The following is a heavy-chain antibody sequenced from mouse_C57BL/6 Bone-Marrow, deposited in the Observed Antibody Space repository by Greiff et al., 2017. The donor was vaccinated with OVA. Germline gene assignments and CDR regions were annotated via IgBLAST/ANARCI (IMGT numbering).Heavy chain of an antibody. V-gene: IGHV1-15*01. CDR1: GYTFTDYE. Sequence: VHLVESGAELVRPGASVTLSCKASGYTFTDYEMHWVKQTPVHGLEWIGAFDPETGGTAYNQKFKGKAILTADKSSSTAYMELRSLTSEDSAVYYCTRGGYDGDWYFDVWGTGTTVTVSS. CDR2: FDPETGGT. J-gene: IGHJ1*03. D-gene: IGHD2-2*01. CDR3: TRGGYDGDWYFDV.